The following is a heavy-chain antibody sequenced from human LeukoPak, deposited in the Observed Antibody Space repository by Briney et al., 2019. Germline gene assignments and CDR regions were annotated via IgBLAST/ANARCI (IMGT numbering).Heavy chain of an antibody. V-gene: IGHV4-39*07. D-gene: IGHD6-6*01. CDR3: ARGALYSSSLCWFDP. CDR2: IYYSGST. J-gene: IGHJ5*02. CDR1: GGSISSSSYY. Sequence: TSETLSLTCTVSGGSISSSSYYWGWIRQPPGKGLEWIGSIYYSGSTYYNPSLKSRVTISVDTSKNQFSLKLSSVTAADTAVYYCARGALYSSSLCWFDPWGQGTLVTVSS.